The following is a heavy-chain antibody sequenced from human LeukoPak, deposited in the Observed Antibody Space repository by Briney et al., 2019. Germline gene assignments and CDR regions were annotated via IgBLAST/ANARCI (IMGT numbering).Heavy chain of an antibody. V-gene: IGHV4-31*03. Sequence: PSETLSLTCTVSVGSISSGGYYWSWIRQHPGKGLEWGGYVYYSGSTYYNPSLKSRATISVHTSKNQFSLKLSSVTAADTAVYYCARARDFWSAPPIGMDVWGHGTTVTVSS. CDR1: VGSISSGGYY. CDR2: VYYSGST. J-gene: IGHJ6*02. D-gene: IGHD3-3*01. CDR3: ARARDFWSAPPIGMDV.